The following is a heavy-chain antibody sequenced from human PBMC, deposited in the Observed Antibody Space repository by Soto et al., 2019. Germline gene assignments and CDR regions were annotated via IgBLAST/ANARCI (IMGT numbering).Heavy chain of an antibody. Sequence: PGESLKISCKGSGYSFTSYWISWVRQMPGKGLEWMGRIDPSDSYTNYSPSFQGHVTISADKSISTAYLQRSSLKASDTAMYYCATRGVTPPSAYYGMDVWGQGTTVTVSS. D-gene: IGHD3-10*01. CDR2: IDPSDSYT. CDR1: GYSFTSYW. CDR3: ATRGVTPPSAYYGMDV. J-gene: IGHJ6*02. V-gene: IGHV5-10-1*01.